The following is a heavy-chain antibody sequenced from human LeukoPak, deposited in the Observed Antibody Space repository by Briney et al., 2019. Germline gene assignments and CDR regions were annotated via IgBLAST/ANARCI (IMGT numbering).Heavy chain of an antibody. V-gene: IGHV3-23*01. CDR1: AFTFTSYA. J-gene: IGHJ5*02. CDR2: ISASGGST. D-gene: IGHD2-2*01. CDR3: PKGASSTWFDP. Sequence: PGGSLRLSCAASAFTFTSYAMSWVRQAPGKGLEWVSSISASGGSTFYADSVKGRFTISRDNSKNTLFLQMNSLRAEDTAVYYCPKGASSTWFDPWGQGTLVTVSS.